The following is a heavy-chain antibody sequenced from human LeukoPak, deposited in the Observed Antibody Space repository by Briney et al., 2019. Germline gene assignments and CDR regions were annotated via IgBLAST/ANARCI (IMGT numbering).Heavy chain of an antibody. CDR3: ARVLTVVVPAANAFDI. CDR2: IKQDGSEK. CDR1: GFTFSSYW. D-gene: IGHD2-2*01. V-gene: IGHV3-7*01. J-gene: IGHJ3*02. Sequence: GGSLRLSCAASGFTFSSYWRSWLRQAPGKGLEWVANIKQDGSEKYYVDSVKGRFTISRDNAKNSLYLQMNSLRAEDTAVYYCARVLTVVVPAANAFDIWGQGTMVTVSS.